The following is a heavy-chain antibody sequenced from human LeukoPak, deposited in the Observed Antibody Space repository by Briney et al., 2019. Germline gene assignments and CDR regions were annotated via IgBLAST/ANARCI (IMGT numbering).Heavy chain of an antibody. CDR1: GFTFDDYA. V-gene: IGHV3-9*01. D-gene: IGHD1-26*01. CDR3: ARAYSGTYGLGYYYMDV. CDR2: ISWNSGSI. Sequence: GGSLRLSCAASGFTFDDYAMHWVREAPGKGLEWVSGISWNSGSIGYADSVKGRFTISRHNAKNSLYLQMNSLRAEDTAVYYCARAYSGTYGLGYYYMDVWGKGTTVTISS. J-gene: IGHJ6*03.